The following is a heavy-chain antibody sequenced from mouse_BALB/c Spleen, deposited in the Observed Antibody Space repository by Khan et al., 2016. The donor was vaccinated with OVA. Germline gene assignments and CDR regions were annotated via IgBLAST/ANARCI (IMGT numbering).Heavy chain of an antibody. D-gene: IGHD4-1*01. CDR2: ISYGGIN. Sequence: EVQLQESGPVLVKPSQSLSLTCSVTGYSITSGCYWNWIRQFPGNKLEWMGYISYGGINNYNPSLTNRISITRDTSKNQFFLKFNSVTAEDTATDYCARDETAPYYFDYWGQGTTLTVAS. J-gene: IGHJ2*01. V-gene: IGHV3-6*02. CDR3: ARDETAPYYFDY. CDR1: GYSITSGCY.